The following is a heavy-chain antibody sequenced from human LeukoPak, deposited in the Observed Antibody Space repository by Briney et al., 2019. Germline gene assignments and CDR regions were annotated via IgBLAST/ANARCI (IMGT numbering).Heavy chain of an antibody. D-gene: IGHD1-26*01. CDR3: ARGMEPYYYMDV. J-gene: IGHJ6*03. V-gene: IGHV1-2*02. CDR1: GYTFNGYY. CDR2: INPNSGGT. Sequence: ASVKVSCKASGYTFNGYYMHWVRQAPGQGLEWMGWINPNSGGTNYAQKFQGRVTMTRDTSISTAYMELSSLRSDDTAVYYCARGMEPYYYMDVWGKGPTVTVSS.